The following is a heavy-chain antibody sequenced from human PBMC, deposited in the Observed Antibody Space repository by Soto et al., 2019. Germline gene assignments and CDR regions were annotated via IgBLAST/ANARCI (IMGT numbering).Heavy chain of an antibody. V-gene: IGHV4-4*02. CDR2: IYRTGST. CDR3: ESRDPGTSVDY. Sequence: SETLSLTCAVSDGSFTSNNWWTWVRQPPGQGLEWIGEIYRTGSTNYNPSLKSRVTISLDKSEKQISLKVTSLTAADTAVYYCESRDPGTSVDYWGQGNLVTGSS. CDR1: DGSFTSNNW. J-gene: IGHJ4*02. D-gene: IGHD1-7*01.